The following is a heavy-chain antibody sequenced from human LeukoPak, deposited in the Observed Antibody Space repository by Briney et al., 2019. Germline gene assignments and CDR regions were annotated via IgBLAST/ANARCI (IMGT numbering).Heavy chain of an antibody. CDR1: VGSLSSYY. J-gene: IGHJ4*02. Sequence: WRTLSLTCSVCVGSLSSYYWSWLRQPPGREREGRGDMYYRGNTNYNPSLTSRGTISIDTPNDKFTLKLSSVTAAHTAVYYCATGVHGIAAAGDYYFDYWGQGTLVTVSS. D-gene: IGHD6-13*01. V-gene: IGHV4-59*01. CDR2: MYYRGNT. CDR3: ATGVHGIAAAGDYYFDY.